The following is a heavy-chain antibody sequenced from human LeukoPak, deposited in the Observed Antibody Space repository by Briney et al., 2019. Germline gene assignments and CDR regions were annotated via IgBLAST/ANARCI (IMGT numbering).Heavy chain of an antibody. CDR3: ARQNPAASGQGLDY. V-gene: IGHV4-59*08. J-gene: IGHJ4*02. D-gene: IGHD6-13*01. CDR1: GASISSYY. CDR2: IYYRGLT. Sequence: PSEALSLTCTVSGASISSYYWSWIRQPPGEGLEWIGYIYYRGLTNYSPSLKSRVTFSLDTSKNQFSLELTSVTAADTAVYYCARQNPAASGQGLDYWGQGTLVTVSS.